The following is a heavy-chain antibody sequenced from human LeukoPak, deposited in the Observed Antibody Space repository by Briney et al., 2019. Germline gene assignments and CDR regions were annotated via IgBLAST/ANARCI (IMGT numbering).Heavy chain of an antibody. V-gene: IGHV3-23*01. CDR3: AKGYYDCVWGSYYFDY. J-gene: IGHJ4*02. CDR1: GFTFSSYA. Sequence: PGGSLRLSCAASGFTFSSYAMSWVRQAPGKGLEWVSAISGSGGSTYYADSVKGRFTISRDNSRDTLYLQMNSLRAEDTAVYYCAKGYYDCVWGSYYFDYWGQGTLVTVSS. D-gene: IGHD3-16*01. CDR2: ISGSGGST.